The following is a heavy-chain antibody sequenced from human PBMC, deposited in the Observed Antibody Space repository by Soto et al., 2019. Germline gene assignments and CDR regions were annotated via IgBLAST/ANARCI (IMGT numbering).Heavy chain of an antibody. D-gene: IGHD6-6*01. CDR2: IYHGGST. V-gene: IGHV4-30-2*01. CDR1: GGSISSGGYS. J-gene: IGHJ4*02. CDR3: ATKYSSSFYFDY. Sequence: SETLSLTCAVSGGSISSGGYSWSWIRQPPGKGLEWIGYIYHGGSTYYNPSLKSRVTISVDRSKNQFSLKLSSVTAADTAVYYCATKYSSSFYFDYWGQGTLVTVSS.